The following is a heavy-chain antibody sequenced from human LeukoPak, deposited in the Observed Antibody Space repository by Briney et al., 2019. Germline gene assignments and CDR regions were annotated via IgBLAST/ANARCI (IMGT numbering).Heavy chain of an antibody. V-gene: IGHV3-48*04. J-gene: IGHJ3*02. CDR3: ARDRYYDFWSGYYEAFDI. CDR1: GFTFSSYA. D-gene: IGHD3-3*01. Sequence: GGSLRLSCAASGFTFSSYAMIWVRQAPGKGLEWISYIRSSSSNIYYADSVKGRFTISRDNAKNSLYLQMNSLRAEDTAVYYCARDRYYDFWSGYYEAFDIWGQGTMVTVSS. CDR2: IRSSSSNI.